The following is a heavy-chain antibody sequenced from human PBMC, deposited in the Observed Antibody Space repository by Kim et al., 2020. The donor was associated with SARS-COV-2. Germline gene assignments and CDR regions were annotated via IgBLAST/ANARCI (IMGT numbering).Heavy chain of an antibody. CDR2: INHSGST. Sequence: SETLSLTCAVYGGSFSGYYWSWIRQPPGKGLEWIGEINHSGSTNYNPSLKSRVTISVDTSKNQFSLKLSSVTAADTAVYYCARTPRKYYYGSGSYGMDVWGQGTTVTVSS. V-gene: IGHV4-34*01. J-gene: IGHJ6*02. CDR1: GGSFSGYY. CDR3: ARTPRKYYYGSGSYGMDV. D-gene: IGHD3-10*01.